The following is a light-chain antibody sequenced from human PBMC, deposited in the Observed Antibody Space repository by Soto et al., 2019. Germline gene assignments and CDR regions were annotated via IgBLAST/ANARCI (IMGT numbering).Light chain of an antibody. CDR3: QQRGNWPPT. CDR2: DAS. Sequence: EIVLTQSPATLSLSPGESATLSCRASQGISSYLAWYQQKPGQAPRLLGYDASNRATAIPARFSGSGSGTDFTLTISSLEPEDCAVYFCQQRGNWPPTFGGGTKVEIK. J-gene: IGKJ4*01. CDR1: QGISSY. V-gene: IGKV3-11*01.